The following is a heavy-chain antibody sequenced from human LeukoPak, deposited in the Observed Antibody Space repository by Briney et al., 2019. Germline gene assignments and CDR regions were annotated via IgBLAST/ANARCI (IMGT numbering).Heavy chain of an antibody. V-gene: IGHV5-51*07. Sequence: GESLKISCKGSGYSFTSYWIGWVHQMPGKGLEWMGIIYPGDSDTRYCPSFQGQVTISADKSISTAYLQWSSLKASDTAMYYCASPIAAAGTSAFDIWGQGTMVTVSS. CDR1: GYSFTSYW. CDR2: IYPGDSDT. D-gene: IGHD6-13*01. J-gene: IGHJ3*02. CDR3: ASPIAAAGTSAFDI.